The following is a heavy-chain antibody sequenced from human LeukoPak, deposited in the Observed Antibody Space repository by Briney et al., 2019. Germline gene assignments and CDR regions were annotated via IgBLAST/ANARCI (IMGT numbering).Heavy chain of an antibody. D-gene: IGHD4-17*01. J-gene: IGHJ6*02. CDR1: GGSISSTSYY. V-gene: IGHV4-39*01. CDR3: ARPARFGMDV. Sequence: NASETLSLTCTVSGGSISSTSYYWGWIRQPPGKGLEWIGSIFYSGSTYYNSSLKSRVTISVDTSKNQFSLRLSSVTAADTAVYYCARPARFGMDVWGQGTTVTVSS. CDR2: IFYSGST.